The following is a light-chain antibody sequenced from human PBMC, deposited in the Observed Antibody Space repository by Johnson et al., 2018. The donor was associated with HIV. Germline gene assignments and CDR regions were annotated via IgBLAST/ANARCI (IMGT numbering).Light chain of an antibody. CDR1: TSNIGNNY. CDR3: GIWDASLSPLYV. CDR2: EDN. J-gene: IGLJ1*01. Sequence: QSVLTQPPSVSAAPGQKVTISCSGSTSNIGNNYVSWYQQLPGTAPRLLIYEDNKRPSGIPDRFSGSKSGATATLGITGLQPGDEADYYCGIWDASLSPLYVFGSGTTITVL. V-gene: IGLV1-51*02.